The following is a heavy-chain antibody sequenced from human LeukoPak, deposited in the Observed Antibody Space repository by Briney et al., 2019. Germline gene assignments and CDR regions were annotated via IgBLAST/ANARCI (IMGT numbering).Heavy chain of an antibody. CDR3: AKGTHSSSWHWYDP. CDR1: GFTFSSSW. D-gene: IGHD6-13*01. J-gene: IGHJ5*02. CDR2: IKPDGSEK. Sequence: GGSLRLSCAASGFTFSSSWMSWVRQAPGKGLEWVANIKPDGSEKYYVDSVKGRFAISRDNAKNSLYLQMNSLRAEDTAVYYCAKGTHSSSWHWYDPWGQGTLVTVS. V-gene: IGHV3-7*03.